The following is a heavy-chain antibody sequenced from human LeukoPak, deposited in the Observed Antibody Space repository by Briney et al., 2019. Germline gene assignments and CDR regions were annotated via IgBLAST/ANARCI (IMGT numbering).Heavy chain of an antibody. V-gene: IGHV4-61*01. CDR2: IYYSGST. CDR3: ARESPVRGVGATDY. D-gene: IGHD1-26*01. CDR1: GGSVSSGSYY. Sequence: SETLSLTCIVSGGSVSSGSYYWSWIRQPPGKGLEWIGYIYYSGSTNYNPSLKSRVTISVDTSKNQFSLKLSSVTAADTAVYYWARESPVRGVGATDYWGQGTLVTVSS. J-gene: IGHJ4*02.